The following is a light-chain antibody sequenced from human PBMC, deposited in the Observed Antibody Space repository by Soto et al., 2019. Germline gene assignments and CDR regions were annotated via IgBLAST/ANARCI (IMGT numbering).Light chain of an antibody. CDR3: SSYAGSSALV. Sequence: QSALTQPASVSGSPGQSITISCIGTSSKFGSYNLVSWYQQHPGKVPKLVIYEGSKRPSGVSSRFSGSKSGNTASLTISGLQAEDEAGYYCSSYAGSSALVFGGGTKLTVL. CDR2: EGS. J-gene: IGLJ2*01. V-gene: IGLV2-23*01. CDR1: SSKFGSYNL.